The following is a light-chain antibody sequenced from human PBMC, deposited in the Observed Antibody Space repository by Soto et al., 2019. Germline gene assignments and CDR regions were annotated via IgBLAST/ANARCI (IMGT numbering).Light chain of an antibody. V-gene: IGLV6-57*04. CDR3: QSYDSNAHWV. J-gene: IGLJ3*02. CDR1: SGSIVSNY. CDR2: EDN. Sequence: NFMLAQPHSVSESLGKTVTISCTRSSGSIVSNYVQWYQQRPGSAPTTVIYEDNQRPSGVPDRFSGSIDSSSNSASLTISGLKTEDEAAYYCQSYDSNAHWVFGGGTKLTVL.